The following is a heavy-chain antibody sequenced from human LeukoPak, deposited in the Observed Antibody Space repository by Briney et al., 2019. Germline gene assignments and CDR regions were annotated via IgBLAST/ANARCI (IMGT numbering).Heavy chain of an antibody. J-gene: IGHJ4*02. CDR2: INSDGSST. D-gene: IGHD6-25*01. CDR3: ARLGSQGGVAALDY. Sequence: QPGGSLRLSCAASGFTFSSYWMHWVRHAPGKGLVWVSRINSDGSSTSYADSVKVRFTISRDNAKNTVDLQVNSLRAEDTAVYYCARLGSQGGVAALDYWGQGTLVTVSS. CDR1: GFTFSSYW. V-gene: IGHV3-74*01.